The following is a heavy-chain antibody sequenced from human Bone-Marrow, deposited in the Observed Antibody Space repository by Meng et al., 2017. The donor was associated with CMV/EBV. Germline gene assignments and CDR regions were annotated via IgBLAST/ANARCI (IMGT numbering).Heavy chain of an antibody. V-gene: IGHV3-30-3*01. Sequence: GGSLRLSCAASGFTFSSYAMHWVRQAPGKGLEWVAVISYDGSNKYYADSVKGRFTISRDNSKNTLYLQMNSLRAEDTAVYYCAKVSDPYYYDFWSGFYYYYGMDVWGQGSTVNVAS. CDR2: ISYDGSNK. D-gene: IGHD3-3*01. CDR1: GFTFSSYA. J-gene: IGHJ6*02. CDR3: AKVSDPYYYDFWSGFYYYYGMDV.